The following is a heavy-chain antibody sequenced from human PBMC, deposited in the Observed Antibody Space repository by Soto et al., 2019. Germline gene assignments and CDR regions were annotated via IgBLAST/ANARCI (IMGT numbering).Heavy chain of an antibody. CDR1: GDSVSSSSAA. V-gene: IGHV6-1*01. CDR3: AREGRGYSGHGPFDY. D-gene: IGHD5-12*01. Sequence: SQTLSLTCVISGDSVSSSSAAWNWIRQSPSRGLEWLGRAYYRSKWYNGYAVSVKSRITINPDTSKNQFSLQLNSVTPEDTAVYYCAREGRGYSGHGPFDYWGQGTQVTVSS. J-gene: IGHJ4*02. CDR2: AYYRSKWYN.